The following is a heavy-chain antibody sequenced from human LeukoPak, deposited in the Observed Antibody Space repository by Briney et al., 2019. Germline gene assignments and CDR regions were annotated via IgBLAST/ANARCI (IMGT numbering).Heavy chain of an antibody. D-gene: IGHD3-10*01. CDR2: IKSKADGGTP. J-gene: IGHJ4*02. CDR1: GFTFSNAW. V-gene: IGHV3-15*01. CDR3: TTDLGRYYGSGSFQEY. Sequence: PGGSLRLSCAASGFTFSNAWMSWVRQAPGKRLEWVGRIKSKADGGTPDYAAPVKGRFTISRDDSKNTLYLQMNSLKTEDTAVYYCTTDLGRYYGSGSFQEYWGQGTLVTVSS.